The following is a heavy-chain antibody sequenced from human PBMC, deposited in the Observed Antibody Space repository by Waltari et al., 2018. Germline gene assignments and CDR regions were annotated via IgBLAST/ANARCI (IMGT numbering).Heavy chain of an antibody. CDR3: ATVGRHCSGGSCGWFDP. J-gene: IGHJ5*02. CDR1: GYSISRGYY. Sequence: QVQLQESGPGLVKPSETLSLTCAVSGYSISRGYYWGWIRQPPGKGLEWIGSIYHSGSTYYNPSLKSRVTISVDTSKNQFSRKLSSVTAADTAVYYCATVGRHCSGGSCGWFDPWGQGTLVTVSS. CDR2: IYHSGST. V-gene: IGHV4-38-2*01. D-gene: IGHD2-15*01.